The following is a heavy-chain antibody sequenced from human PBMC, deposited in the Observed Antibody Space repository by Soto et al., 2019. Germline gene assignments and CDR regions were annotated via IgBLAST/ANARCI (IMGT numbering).Heavy chain of an antibody. Sequence: QVTLKESGPVLVKPTEPLTLTCTVSVFSLNNARMGVSWIRQPPGKALEWLAHIFSNDEKSYITSLKSRLTISKDTSKSQVVLTMTNMDPVDTATYYCARIRLQWFGERAAGYFDYWGQGTLVTVSS. D-gene: IGHD3-10*01. J-gene: IGHJ4*02. CDR1: VFSLNNARMG. CDR3: ARIRLQWFGERAAGYFDY. CDR2: IFSNDEK. V-gene: IGHV2-26*01.